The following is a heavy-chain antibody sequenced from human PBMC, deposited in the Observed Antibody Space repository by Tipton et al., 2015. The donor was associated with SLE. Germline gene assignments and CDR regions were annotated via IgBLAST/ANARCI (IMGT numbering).Heavy chain of an antibody. J-gene: IGHJ4*02. CDR3: ARWGLEDYGDYGGFDY. V-gene: IGHV4-59*11. CDR2: IYYSGST. Sequence: TLSLTCTVSGDSISSHYWSWIRQPPGKGLEWIGYIYYSGSTNYNPSLKSRVTISVDTSKNQFSLKLSSVTAADTAVYYCARWGLEDYGDYGGFDYWGQGTLVTVSS. CDR1: GDSISSHY. D-gene: IGHD4-17*01.